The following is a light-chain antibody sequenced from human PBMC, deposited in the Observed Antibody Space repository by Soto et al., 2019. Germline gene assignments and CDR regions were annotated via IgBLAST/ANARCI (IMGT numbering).Light chain of an antibody. Sequence: DIQMTQSPSSLSASVGDRVTITCRASESITYYLNWYQQRPGRAPKILIYAASSLQSGVPSRFSGGGSGTDFTLTISSLQPEDFATYYCQQSYGPPWTCGQGTKVEVK. V-gene: IGKV1-39*01. CDR2: AAS. CDR1: ESITYY. CDR3: QQSYGPPWT. J-gene: IGKJ1*01.